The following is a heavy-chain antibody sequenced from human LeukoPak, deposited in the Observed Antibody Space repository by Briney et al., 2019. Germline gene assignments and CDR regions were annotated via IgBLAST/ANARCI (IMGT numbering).Heavy chain of an antibody. V-gene: IGHV1-46*01. D-gene: IGHD6-13*01. CDR1: GYTFTSYY. J-gene: IGHJ4*02. CDR3: AREPPDSRSGGLDY. CDR2: INPSGGST. Sequence: ASVEDSCKASGYTFTSYYMHWVRQAPGQGLEWMGIINPSGGSTSYAQKFQGRVTMTGDTSTSTVYMELSSLRSQDTAVYYCAREPPDSRSGGLDYWGQGTLVTVSS.